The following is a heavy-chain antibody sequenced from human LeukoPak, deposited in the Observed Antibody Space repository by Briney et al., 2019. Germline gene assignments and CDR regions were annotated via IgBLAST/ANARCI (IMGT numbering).Heavy chain of an antibody. D-gene: IGHD3-9*01. CDR2: IKQDGSEN. V-gene: IGHV3-7*05. CDR3: ATYWRHFDWLLSDI. CDR1: GFTFGDYW. J-gene: IGHJ3*02. Sequence: GGSLRLSCEASGFTFGDYWMTWVRQAPGKGLEGVANIKQDGSENHYVDSVKGRFTISRDNAKNPLYLQMNSLRAEDTAVYYCATYWRHFDWLLSDIWGLGTMVTVSS.